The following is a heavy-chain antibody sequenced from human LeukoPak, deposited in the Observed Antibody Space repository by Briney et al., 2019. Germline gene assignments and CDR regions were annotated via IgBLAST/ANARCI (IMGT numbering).Heavy chain of an antibody. V-gene: IGHV1-2*02. Sequence: ASVKVSCKASGYTFTGYYMHWVRQAPGQGLEWMGWINPNSGGTKYAQKFQGRVTMASDASISTAYMELSSLRSDDTAVYYCASRPDQHLLYYFDYWGQGALVTVSS. J-gene: IGHJ4*02. CDR3: ASRPDQHLLYYFDY. CDR1: GYTFTGYY. CDR2: INPNSGGT. D-gene: IGHD2-15*01.